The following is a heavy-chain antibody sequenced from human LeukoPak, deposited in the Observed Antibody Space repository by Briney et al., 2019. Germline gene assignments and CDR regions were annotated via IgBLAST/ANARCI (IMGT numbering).Heavy chain of an antibody. CDR3: ARGVHYYDSSGYCYGWFDP. CDR2: IYYSGST. CDR1: GGSISSSSYY. Sequence: SETLSLTCTVSGGSISSSSYYWGWIRQPPGKGLEWIGSIYYSGSTYYNPSLKSRVTISVDTSKNQFSLKLSSVTAADTAVYYCARGVHYYDSSGYCYGWFDPWGQGTLVTVSS. J-gene: IGHJ5*02. V-gene: IGHV4-39*01. D-gene: IGHD3-22*01.